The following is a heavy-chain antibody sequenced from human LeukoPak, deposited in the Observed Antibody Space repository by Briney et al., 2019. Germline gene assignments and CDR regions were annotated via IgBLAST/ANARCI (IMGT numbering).Heavy chain of an antibody. V-gene: IGHV4-59*11. CDR1: GGSISSHY. D-gene: IGHD3-22*01. J-gene: IGHJ5*02. Sequence: SETLSLTCIVSGGSISSHYWSWIRQPPGKGLEWIGYIYYSGSTNYNPSLKSRVTISVDTSKNQFSLKLSSVTAADTALYYCARVTSNNYYDSSGYYYQLKRYNWFDPWGQGTLVTVSS. CDR2: IYYSGST. CDR3: ARVTSNNYYDSSGYYYQLKRYNWFDP.